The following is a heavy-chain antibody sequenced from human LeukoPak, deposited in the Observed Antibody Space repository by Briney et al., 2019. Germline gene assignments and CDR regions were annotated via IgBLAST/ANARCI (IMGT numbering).Heavy chain of an antibody. Sequence: PPETLSLTCTVSGGSISSSNYYWGWIRQPPGKGLEWIGSIYYSGSTYYNPSLKSRVTISVDTSKNQFSLKLSSVTAADTAVYYCARLPRVRGAFDIWGQGTMVTVSS. D-gene: IGHD1-1*01. CDR2: IYYSGST. CDR1: GGSISSSNYY. CDR3: ARLPRVRGAFDI. J-gene: IGHJ3*02. V-gene: IGHV4-39*01.